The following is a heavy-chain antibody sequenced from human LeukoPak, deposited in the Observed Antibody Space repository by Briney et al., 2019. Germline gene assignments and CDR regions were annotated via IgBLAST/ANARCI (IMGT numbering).Heavy chain of an antibody. Sequence: ASVKVSCKASGYTFTSYYMHWVRQAPGQGLEWMGKINPSGGSTSYAQKFQGRVTMTRDTSTSTVYMELSSLRSEDTAVYYCARQDILVGSGGSNMDVWGKGTTVTVSS. V-gene: IGHV1-46*03. CDR2: INPSGGST. J-gene: IGHJ6*03. CDR1: GYTFTSYY. D-gene: IGHD2-2*01. CDR3: ARQDILVGSGGSNMDV.